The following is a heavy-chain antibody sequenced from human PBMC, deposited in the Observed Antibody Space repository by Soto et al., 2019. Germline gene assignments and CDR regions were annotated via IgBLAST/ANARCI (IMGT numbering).Heavy chain of an antibody. CDR3: AKDPSSGSADL. CDR1: GFAFSGSA. V-gene: IGHV3-73*01. Sequence: GGSLRLSCAASGFAFSGSALRWVRQASGKGLEWLGRIRTISDRYATSYGASVKGRFTISRDDSKNTLYLQMNSLRADDTAVYYCAKDPSSGSADLWGQGTLVTVSS. CDR2: IRTISDRYAT. D-gene: IGHD3-10*01. J-gene: IGHJ5*02.